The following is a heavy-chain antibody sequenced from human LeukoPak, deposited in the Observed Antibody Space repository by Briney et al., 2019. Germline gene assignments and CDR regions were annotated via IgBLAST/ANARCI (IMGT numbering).Heavy chain of an antibody. V-gene: IGHV3-48*04. Sequence: GGSLRLSCAASGFTLRSYSMLWVRQAPGKGREGVSYISSSSSTIYYADSVKGRFTISRDNAKNSLYLQMNSLRAEDTAVYYCARASYSGSYVPWGQGTMVTVSS. CDR1: GFTLRSYS. D-gene: IGHD1-26*01. CDR3: ARASYSGSYVP. J-gene: IGHJ3*01. CDR2: ISSSSSTI.